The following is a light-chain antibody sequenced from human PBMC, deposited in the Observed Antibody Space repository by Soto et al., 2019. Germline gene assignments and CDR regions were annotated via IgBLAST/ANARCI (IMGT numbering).Light chain of an antibody. CDR3: QQYDISPLT. CDR1: QSVSSSY. J-gene: IGKJ4*01. CDR2: GAS. Sequence: EIVLTQSPDTLSLSPGERATLSCRASQSVSSSYLAWYQQKPGQAPRLLIYGASSRATGIPDRFSGSGSGTDFTFTISRLEPEDFAVYYCQQYDISPLTFGGGTKVEIK. V-gene: IGKV3-20*01.